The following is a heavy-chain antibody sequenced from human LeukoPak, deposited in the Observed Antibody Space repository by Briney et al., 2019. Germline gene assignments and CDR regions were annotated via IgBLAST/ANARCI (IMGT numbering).Heavy chain of an antibody. V-gene: IGHV3-23*01. D-gene: IGHD7-27*01. CDR3: AKDVGNWGGYFDY. CDR2: ISGHSGST. Sequence: GGSLRLSCAASGFTYSTYAMTWVRQTPGKGLEWVSAISGHSGSTIYADPVKGRFTVSRDNSKNTLYLQMNSLRAEDTAVYFCAKDVGNWGGYFDYWGQGTLVTVSS. J-gene: IGHJ4*02. CDR1: GFTYSTYA.